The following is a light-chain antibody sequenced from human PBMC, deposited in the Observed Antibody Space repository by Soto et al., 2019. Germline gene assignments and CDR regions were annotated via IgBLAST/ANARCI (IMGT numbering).Light chain of an antibody. J-gene: IGKJ4*01. CDR1: QSVDSNY. CDR3: QQYDSSPLT. CDR2: DAS. V-gene: IGKV3-20*01. Sequence: EIVLTQSPDTLSLSPGERATLSCRASQSVDSNYLAWYQQKPGQAHRVLIYDASIRATGIPDRFSGSGSGTDFTLTISRLEPEDSAVYYCQQYDSSPLTFGGGTKVQIK.